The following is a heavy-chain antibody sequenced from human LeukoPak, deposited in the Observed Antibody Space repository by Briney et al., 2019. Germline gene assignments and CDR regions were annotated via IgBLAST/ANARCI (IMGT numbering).Heavy chain of an antibody. CDR1: GFIFSSYW. V-gene: IGHV3-7*01. D-gene: IGHD2-2*01. CDR3: AGEVVVVPAAMRGWFDP. CDR2: IRHDGREK. Sequence: PGGSLRLSCAASGFIFSSYWMTWVRQAPGKAPEWVANIRHDGREKYYVGSVKGRFIISRDNAKNSLYLQMNSLRAEDTAVYYCAGEVVVVPAAMRGWFDPWGQGTLVTVSS. J-gene: IGHJ5*02.